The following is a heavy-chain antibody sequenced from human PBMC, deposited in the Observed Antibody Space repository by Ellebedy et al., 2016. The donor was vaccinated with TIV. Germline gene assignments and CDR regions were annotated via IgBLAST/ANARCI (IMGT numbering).Heavy chain of an antibody. CDR3: ARGREGAFDI. Sequence: GGSLRLSCAASGFIFSSYFMTWVRRAPGKGLEWVANINQDGSMKYYVDSVKGRFTISRENAWNSLYLQMNTLRAEDTAVYYCARGREGAFDIWGQGTMVTVSS. CDR1: GFIFSSYF. J-gene: IGHJ3*02. D-gene: IGHD1-26*01. V-gene: IGHV3-7*01. CDR2: INQDGSMK.